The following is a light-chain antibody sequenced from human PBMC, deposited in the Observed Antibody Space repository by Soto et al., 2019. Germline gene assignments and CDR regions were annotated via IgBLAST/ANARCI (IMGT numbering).Light chain of an antibody. CDR3: GSYTSTDTPFV. V-gene: IGLV2-14*01. Sequence: QSVLAQPSSVSGSPEQSITISCTGTSTDVGGYNYVSWYQHHPGKGPKLIIYEVSNRPSGVSDRFSGSKSGNKASLIISNLEAEDESDYYCGSYTSTDTPFVFGTGTKVTVL. J-gene: IGLJ1*01. CDR1: STDVGGYNY. CDR2: EVS.